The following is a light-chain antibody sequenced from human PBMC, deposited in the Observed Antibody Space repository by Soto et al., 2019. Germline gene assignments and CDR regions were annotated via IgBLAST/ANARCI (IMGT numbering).Light chain of an antibody. V-gene: IGLV1-44*01. Sequence: QSVLTQPPSASGTPGQRVTISCSGSSANIGSNTVNWFQQLPGSAPTLLIYSNNQRPSGVPDRFSGSKSGTSASLAISGLQSEDEADYYCAAWDDSLNGYVFXTGTKLTIL. J-gene: IGLJ1*01. CDR2: SNN. CDR3: AAWDDSLNGYV. CDR1: SANIGSNT.